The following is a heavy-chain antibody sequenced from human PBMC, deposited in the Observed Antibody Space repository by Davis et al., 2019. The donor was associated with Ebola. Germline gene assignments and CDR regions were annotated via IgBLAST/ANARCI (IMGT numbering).Heavy chain of an antibody. V-gene: IGHV1-18*01. CDR2: ISVYTRDT. J-gene: IGHJ5*02. Sequence: AASVKVSCKASGYSFHTYGIRWVRQAPGQGLEWMGWISVYTRDTPPAQKLQGRVTMTTDTSTSTAYMDLRSLRADDTAVYYGARTRGNWFDPWGQGTLVTVSS. CDR1: GYSFHTYG. CDR3: ARTRGNWFDP.